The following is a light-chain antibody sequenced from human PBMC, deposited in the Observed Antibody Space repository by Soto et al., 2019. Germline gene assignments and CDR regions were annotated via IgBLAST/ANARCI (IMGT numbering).Light chain of an antibody. CDR3: QQANSFPLT. J-gene: IGKJ1*01. CDR1: QGVGSW. Sequence: DIQMTQSPSSVSAPVGDRVTITCRASQGVGSWLAWYQQKPGKAPKLLIFAASSLQSGVPSRFSGSGSGTDFTLTISRLQPEDVASYYCQQANSFPLTFGQGTEVEIK. CDR2: AAS. V-gene: IGKV1-12*01.